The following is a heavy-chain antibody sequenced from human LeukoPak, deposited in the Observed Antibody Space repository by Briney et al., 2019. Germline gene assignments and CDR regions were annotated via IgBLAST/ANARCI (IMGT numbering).Heavy chain of an antibody. CDR1: GFTFSSYS. Sequence: SGGSLRLTCAASGFTFSSYSMNWVRQAPGKGLEWVSSISSSSSSYIYYADSVKGRFTISRDNAKNSLYLQMNSLRAEDTAVYYCARDLGYYDILTGYYLWGQGTLVTVSS. CDR2: ISSSSSSYI. V-gene: IGHV3-21*01. J-gene: IGHJ4*02. CDR3: ARDLGYYDILTGYYL. D-gene: IGHD3-9*01.